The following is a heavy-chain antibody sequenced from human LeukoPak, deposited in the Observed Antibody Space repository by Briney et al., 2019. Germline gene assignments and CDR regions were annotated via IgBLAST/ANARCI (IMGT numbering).Heavy chain of an antibody. CDR1: GGSISSSSYY. CDR3: ERWGLGPYWYFDL. Sequence: SETLSLTCTVSGGSISSSSYYWGWIRQPPGKGLEWIGSIYYSGSTYYNPSLKSRVTISVDTSKNQFSLKLSSVTAADTAVYYCERWGLGPYWYFDLWGRGTLVTVSS. J-gene: IGHJ2*01. D-gene: IGHD3/OR15-3a*01. V-gene: IGHV4-39*01. CDR2: IYYSGST.